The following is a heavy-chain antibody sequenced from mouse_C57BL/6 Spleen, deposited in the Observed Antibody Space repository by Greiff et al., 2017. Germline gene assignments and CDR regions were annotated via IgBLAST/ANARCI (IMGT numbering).Heavy chain of an antibody. CDR2: IYPGDGDT. CDR1: GYAFSSSW. Sequence: QVQLKESGPELVKPGASVKISCKASGYAFSSSWMNWVKQRPGKGLEWIGRIYPGDGDTNYNGKFKGKATLTADKSSSTAYMQLSSLTSEDSAVYFCARANYDGYYAMDYWGQGTSVTVSS. J-gene: IGHJ4*01. V-gene: IGHV1-82*01. CDR3: ARANYDGYYAMDY. D-gene: IGHD2-3*01.